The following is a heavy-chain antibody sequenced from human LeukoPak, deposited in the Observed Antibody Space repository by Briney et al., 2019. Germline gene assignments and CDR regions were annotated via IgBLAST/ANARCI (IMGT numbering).Heavy chain of an antibody. CDR2: IYYSGST. CDR3: ARDWGARGWYLSLGDGYAPNWFDP. D-gene: IGHD6-19*01. J-gene: IGHJ5*02. V-gene: IGHV4-39*07. Sequence: SETLSLTCTVSGGSISSSSYYWGWIRQPPGKGLEWIGSIYYSGSTYYNPSLKSRVTISVDTSKNQFSLKLSSVTAADTAVYYCARDWGARGWYLSLGDGYAPNWFDPWGQGTLVTVSS. CDR1: GGSISSSSYY.